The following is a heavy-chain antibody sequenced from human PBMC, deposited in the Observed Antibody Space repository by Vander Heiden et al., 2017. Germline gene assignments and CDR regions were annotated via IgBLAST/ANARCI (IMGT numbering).Heavy chain of an antibody. CDR2: ISWNSGSI. Sequence: EVQLVESGVGLVRPARSLRLSCAAAGFTFDDYAMHWVRQAPGKGLEWVSGISWNSGSIGYADSVKGRFTISRDNAKNSLYLQMNSLRAEDTALYYCAKDITMIVSDYFDYWGQGTLVTVSS. V-gene: IGHV3-9*01. D-gene: IGHD3-22*01. J-gene: IGHJ4*02. CDR3: AKDITMIVSDYFDY. CDR1: GFTFDDYA.